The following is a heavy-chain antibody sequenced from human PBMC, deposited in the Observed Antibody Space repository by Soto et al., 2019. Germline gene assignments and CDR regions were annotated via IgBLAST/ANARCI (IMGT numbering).Heavy chain of an antibody. CDR2: IWYDGSNK. J-gene: IGHJ4*02. CDR1: GFTFSSYG. CDR3: ARDMVRFWEWLSH. Sequence: QVQLVESGGGVVQPGRSLRLSCAASGFTFSSYGMHWVRQAPGKGLEWVAVIWYDGSNKYYADSVKGRFTISRDNSKNKLYLQMNSLRAEDTAVYYCARDMVRFWEWLSHWGQGTLVTVSS. D-gene: IGHD3-3*01. V-gene: IGHV3-33*01.